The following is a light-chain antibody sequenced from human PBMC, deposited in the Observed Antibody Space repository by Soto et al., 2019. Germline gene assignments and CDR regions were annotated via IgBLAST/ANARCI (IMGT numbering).Light chain of an antibody. V-gene: IGLV2-14*01. CDR1: SSDVGGYNY. CDR3: SSYTSSRTPSEV. Sequence: QSVLTQPASVSGSPGQSITISCTGTSSDVGGYNYVSWYQQHPGKAPKLMIYEVSNRPSGVSNRFSGSKSGNTASLTISGLQAEDEADYYCSSYTSSRTPSEVFGTGTKVTVL. CDR2: EVS. J-gene: IGLJ1*01.